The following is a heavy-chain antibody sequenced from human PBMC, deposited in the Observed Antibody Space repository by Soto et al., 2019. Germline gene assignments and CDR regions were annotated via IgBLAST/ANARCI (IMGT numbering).Heavy chain of an antibody. V-gene: IGHV1-8*01. CDR1: GYTFTSYD. J-gene: IGHJ5*02. CDR2: MNPSTGNT. D-gene: IGHD5-12*01. Sequence: QVQLVQSGAEVKKPGASVKVSCKASGYTFTSYDIIWVRQATGQGLEWMGWMNPSTGNTDSAEKFQGRLTMTRNTSISTVYMELSSLSFEDTAVYYCARGRRIVAGGFDAWGQGTLVAVSS. CDR3: ARGRRIVAGGFDA.